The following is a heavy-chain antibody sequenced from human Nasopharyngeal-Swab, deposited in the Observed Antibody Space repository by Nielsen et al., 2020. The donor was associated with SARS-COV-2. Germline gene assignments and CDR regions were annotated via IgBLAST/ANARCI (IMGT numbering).Heavy chain of an antibody. CDR3: ARGGRGIFGVVTNFDY. D-gene: IGHD3-3*01. CDR2: IYYSGST. Sequence: WIRQPPGKGLEWIGYIYYSGSTNYNPSLKRRVTISVDTSKNQFSLKLSSVTAADTAVYYCARGGRGIFGVVTNFDYWGQGTLVTVSS. J-gene: IGHJ4*02. V-gene: IGHV4-59*01.